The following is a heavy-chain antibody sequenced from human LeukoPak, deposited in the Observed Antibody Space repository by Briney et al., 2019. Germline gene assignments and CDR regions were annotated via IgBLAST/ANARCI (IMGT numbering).Heavy chain of an antibody. Sequence: GGSLRLSCAASGFTFSSYSMNWVRQAPGKGLEWVSYISSSSSTIYYADSVKGRFTISRDNAKNSLYLQMNSLRAEDTAVYYCARETPQLEWELLNAFDIWGQGTMVTVSS. CDR1: GFTFSSYS. CDR2: ISSSSSTI. J-gene: IGHJ3*02. D-gene: IGHD1-26*01. V-gene: IGHV3-48*04. CDR3: ARETPQLEWELLNAFDI.